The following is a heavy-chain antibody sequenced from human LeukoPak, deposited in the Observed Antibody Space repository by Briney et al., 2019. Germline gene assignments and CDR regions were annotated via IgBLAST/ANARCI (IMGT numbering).Heavy chain of an antibody. CDR3: ARWPRFYYYYMDV. CDR2: IKQDGSEK. Sequence: GGSLRLSCAASGFTFSSYWMSWVRQAPGKGLEWVANIKQDGSEKYYVDSVKGRFTISRDNAKNSLYLQMNSPRAEDTAVYYCARWPRFYYYYMDVWGKGTTVTVSS. D-gene: IGHD3-3*01. CDR1: GFTFSSYW. V-gene: IGHV3-7*01. J-gene: IGHJ6*03.